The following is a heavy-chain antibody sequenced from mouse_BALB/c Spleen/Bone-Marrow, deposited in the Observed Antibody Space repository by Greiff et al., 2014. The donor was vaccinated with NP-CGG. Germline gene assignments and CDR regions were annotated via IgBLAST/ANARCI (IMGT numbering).Heavy chain of an antibody. V-gene: IGHV1S137*01. CDR2: ISIYSGNT. CDR1: GYTFTDYP. Sequence: QVQLKESGPVVGGPGVSGKIFCKGSGYTFTDYPMHWGEQSHAKSLEWIGVISIYSGNTNYNQNFKGKAKMTVDKSSSTVYMELARLTSEDSAIYHCARGFLGYFDYWGQGTTLTVSS. J-gene: IGHJ2*01. CDR3: ARGFLGYFDY.